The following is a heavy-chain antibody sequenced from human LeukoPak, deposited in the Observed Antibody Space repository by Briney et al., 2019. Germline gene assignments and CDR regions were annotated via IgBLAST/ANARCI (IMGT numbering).Heavy chain of an antibody. CDR3: AKDPVVPASYYYYGMDV. D-gene: IGHD2-2*01. CDR2: IYSGGST. CDR1: GFTVSSNY. J-gene: IGHJ6*02. Sequence: TGGSLRLSCAASGFTVSSNYMSWVRQAPGKGLEWVSVIYSGGSTYYADSVKGRFTISRDNSKNTLYLQMNSLRAEDTAVYYCAKDPVVPASYYYYGMDVWGQGTTVTVSS. V-gene: IGHV3-53*01.